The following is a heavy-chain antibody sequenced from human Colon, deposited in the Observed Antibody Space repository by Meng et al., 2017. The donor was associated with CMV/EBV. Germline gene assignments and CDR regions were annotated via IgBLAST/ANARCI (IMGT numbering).Heavy chain of an antibody. CDR3: TVIYCSSTSCLGP. J-gene: IGHJ5*02. V-gene: IGHV3-73*01. Sequence: SGFPFSGSALDWGRQASGEGLEWVGRIESKANSYATAYAASVKGRFTISRDDSKNTAYLQMNSLKTEDTAVYYCTVIYCSSTSCLGPWGQGTLVTVSS. CDR1: GFPFSGSA. D-gene: IGHD2-2*01. CDR2: IESKANSYAT.